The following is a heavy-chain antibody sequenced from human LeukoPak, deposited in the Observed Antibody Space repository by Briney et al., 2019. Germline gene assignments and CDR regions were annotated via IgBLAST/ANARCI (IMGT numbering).Heavy chain of an antibody. V-gene: IGHV1-69*05. CDR2: IIPIFGTA. J-gene: IGHJ5*02. Sequence: SVKVSCKASGGTFSSYAISWVRQAPGQGLEWMGGIIPIFGTANYAQKFQGRVTITTDESTSTAYMELSSLRSEDTAVYYCARKDCSSTSCYTGRRYNWFDPWGQGTLVTVSS. CDR1: GGTFSSYA. D-gene: IGHD2-2*02. CDR3: ARKDCSSTSCYTGRRYNWFDP.